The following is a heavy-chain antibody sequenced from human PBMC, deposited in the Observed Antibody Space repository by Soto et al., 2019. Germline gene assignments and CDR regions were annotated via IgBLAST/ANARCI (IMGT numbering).Heavy chain of an antibody. J-gene: IGHJ6*02. D-gene: IGHD3-3*01. CDR1: GGTFSSYA. Sequence: SVKVSCKASGGTFSSYAISWVRQAPGQGLEWMGGIIPIFGTANYAQKFQGRVTITADESTSTAYMELSSLRSEDTAVYYCARDLEGGITGGMDVWGQGTTVTVSS. CDR2: IIPIFGTA. V-gene: IGHV1-69*13. CDR3: ARDLEGGITGGMDV.